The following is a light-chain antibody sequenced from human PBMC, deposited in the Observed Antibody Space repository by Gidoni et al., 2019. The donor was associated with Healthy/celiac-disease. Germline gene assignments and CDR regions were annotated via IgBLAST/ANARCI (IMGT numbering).Light chain of an antibody. CDR3: QQYGSSPWT. V-gene: IGKV3-20*01. CDR1: QSVSSSY. J-gene: IGKJ1*01. Sequence: EIVLTPSPGTLSLSPGEGATLSCRASQSVSSSYLAWYQQKPGQAPRLLIYGASSRATGIPDRLSGSGSGTDFTLTISRLEPEDFAVYYCQQYGSSPWTFGQGTKVEIK. CDR2: GAS.